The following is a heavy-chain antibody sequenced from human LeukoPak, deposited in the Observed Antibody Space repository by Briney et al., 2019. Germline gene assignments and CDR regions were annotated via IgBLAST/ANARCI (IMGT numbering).Heavy chain of an antibody. Sequence: PSETLSLTCTVSGGSISSYYWSWIRQLPGKGLEWIGYIYYSGSTNYNPSLKSRVTISVDTSKNQFPLKLSSVTAADTAVYYCARVDRCSSTSCYRAYYGMDVWGQGTTVTVSS. D-gene: IGHD2-2*01. V-gene: IGHV4-59*01. CDR1: GGSISSYY. CDR2: IYYSGST. CDR3: ARVDRCSSTSCYRAYYGMDV. J-gene: IGHJ6*02.